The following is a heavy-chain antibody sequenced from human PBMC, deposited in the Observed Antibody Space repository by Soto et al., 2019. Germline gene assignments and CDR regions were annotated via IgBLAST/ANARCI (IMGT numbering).Heavy chain of an antibody. CDR1: GFTFSSYA. CDR2: ISSSGGST. V-gene: IGHV3-23*01. Sequence: LRLSCAASGFTFSSYAMSWVRQAPGKGLEWVSAISSSGGSTYYADSVKGRFTISRDNSKNTLYLQMNSLRAEDTAVYYCAKEGNPLRYFDWLTPGENWFDPWGQGTLVTVSS. D-gene: IGHD3-9*01. J-gene: IGHJ5*02. CDR3: AKEGNPLRYFDWLTPGENWFDP.